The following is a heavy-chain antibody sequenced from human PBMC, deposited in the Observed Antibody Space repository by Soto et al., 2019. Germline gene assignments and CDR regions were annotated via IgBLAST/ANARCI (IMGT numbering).Heavy chain of an antibody. CDR1: GYTLNTYY. CDR3: ARGGHIAVVTASFDY. Sequence: QVQLVQSGAEVKKPGASVKVSCKPSGYTLNTYYLHWVRQAAGQGLEWMGIIHPSGGGTTYAQKFLGRVTMTRDTSTSTVFMELSSRRSADTAVYYCARGGHIAVVTASFDYWGQGTLVTVSS. J-gene: IGHJ4*02. CDR2: IHPSGGGT. D-gene: IGHD2-21*02. V-gene: IGHV1-46*02.